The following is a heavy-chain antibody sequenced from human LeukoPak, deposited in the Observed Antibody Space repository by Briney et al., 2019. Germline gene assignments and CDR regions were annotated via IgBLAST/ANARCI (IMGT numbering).Heavy chain of an antibody. J-gene: IGHJ5*02. CDR2: IIPIFATA. V-gene: IGHV1-69*05. CDR1: GYTFTSYG. D-gene: IGHD6-19*01. CDR3: ARGWSSGWYNWFDP. Sequence: SVKVSCKASGYTFTSYGISWVRQAPGQGLEWMGGIIPIFATANYAQKFQGRVTITRDTSASTAYMELSSLRSEDTAVYYCARGWSSGWYNWFDPWGQGTLVTVSS.